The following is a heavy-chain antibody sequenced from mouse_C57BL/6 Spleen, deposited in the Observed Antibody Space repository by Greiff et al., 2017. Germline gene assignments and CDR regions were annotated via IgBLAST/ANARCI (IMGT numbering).Heavy chain of an antibody. CDR3: ARGGAYDYEGAMDY. D-gene: IGHD2-4*01. CDR2: IYPGSGST. V-gene: IGHV1-55*01. CDR1: GYTFTSYW. Sequence: VQLQQPGAELVKPGASVKMSCKASGYTFTSYWITWVKQRPGQGLEWIGDIYPGSGSTNYNEKFKSKATLTVDTSSSTAYMQLSSLTSEDSAVYYCARGGAYDYEGAMDYWGQGTSVTFSS. J-gene: IGHJ4*01.